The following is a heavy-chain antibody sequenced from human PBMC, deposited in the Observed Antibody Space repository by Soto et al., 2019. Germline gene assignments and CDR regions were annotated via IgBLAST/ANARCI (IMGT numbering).Heavy chain of an antibody. CDR3: ARVHRSYSNSIYFDY. Sequence: QVQLVQSGGGVVQPGRSLRLSCAASGLTLRNYGMHWVRQAPGKVLEWVAHISYDGSNTYYADSVKGRFTISRDNSMNTLDLQMNSLRAEDTAVYYCARVHRSYSNSIYFDYWGQGSRVTVSS. D-gene: IGHD4-4*01. CDR2: ISYDGSNT. J-gene: IGHJ4*02. V-gene: IGHV3-30*03. CDR1: GLTLRNYG.